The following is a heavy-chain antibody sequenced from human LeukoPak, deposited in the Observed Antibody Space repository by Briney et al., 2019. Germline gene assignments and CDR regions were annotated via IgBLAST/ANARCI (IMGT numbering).Heavy chain of an antibody. CDR2: ISPGGDYK. CDR1: AFHFNTYT. D-gene: IGHD4-17*01. CDR3: ARDRGGDSFDF. Sequence: GGSLRLSCAASAFHFNTYTMDWVRQAPGRGLEWVSSISPGGDYKYYADSLRGRLTISRDNAKNSLYLQMTSLTTEDTAVYYCARDRGGDSFDFWGQGTLVTVSS. V-gene: IGHV3-21*01. J-gene: IGHJ4*02.